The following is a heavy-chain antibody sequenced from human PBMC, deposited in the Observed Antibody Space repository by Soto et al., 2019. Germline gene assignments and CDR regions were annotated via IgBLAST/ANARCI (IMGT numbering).Heavy chain of an antibody. CDR1: GVSTSNHY. J-gene: IGHJ4*02. V-gene: IGHV4-59*11. CDR3: ARGGGSPYHDHEFDY. CDR2: IYYRGTT. D-gene: IGHD2-2*01. Sequence: SGTLSLTCSVSGVSTSNHYWTWIRKPPGQGPEWIGCIYYRGTTNYNASFNSRVTISVDTSKNQFSLKLTSVTTADTAVYYCARGGGSPYHDHEFDYWGQGILVTVS.